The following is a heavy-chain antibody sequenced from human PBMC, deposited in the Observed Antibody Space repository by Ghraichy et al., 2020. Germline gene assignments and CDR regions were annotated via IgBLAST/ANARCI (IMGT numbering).Heavy chain of an antibody. CDR2: ISYDGSNK. CDR1: GFTFSSYA. Sequence: GGSLRLSCAASGFTFSSYAMHWVRQAPGKGLEWVAVISYDGSNKYYADSVKGRFTISRDNSKNTLYLQMNSLRAEDTAVYYCARGFGDGDYLDYWGQGTLVTVSS. V-gene: IGHV3-30-3*01. CDR3: ARGFGDGDYLDY. J-gene: IGHJ4*02. D-gene: IGHD3-16*01.